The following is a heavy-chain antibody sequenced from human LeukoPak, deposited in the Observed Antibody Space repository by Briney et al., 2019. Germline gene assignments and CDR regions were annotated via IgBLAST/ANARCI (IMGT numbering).Heavy chain of an antibody. J-gene: IGHJ4*02. V-gene: IGHV5-51*01. CDR3: ARHQYYYDTRAYYIDY. D-gene: IGHD3-22*01. CDR2: IYPGGSDT. Sequence: GEPLKISCKGSGYLFSSYWIGWARQMPGKGLEWMGIIYPGGSDTRYSPPFQGQVTISADKSISTAYVQWNSLRASDTAMYYCARHQYYYDTRAYYIDYWGQGTLVTVSS. CDR1: GYLFSSYW.